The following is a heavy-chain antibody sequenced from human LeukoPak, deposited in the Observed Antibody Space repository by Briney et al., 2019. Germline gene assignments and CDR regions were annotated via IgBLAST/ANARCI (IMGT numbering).Heavy chain of an antibody. J-gene: IGHJ3*02. V-gene: IGHV3-23*01. D-gene: IGHD6-13*01. Sequence: HSGGSLRLSCTASGFAFGSYAMSWVRQAPGKGLEWVSAISGSGGSTYYADSVKGRFTISRDNSKNTLYLQMNSLRAEDTAVYYCAKDHSSWLDDAFDIWGQGTMVTVSS. CDR1: GFAFGSYA. CDR3: AKDHSSWLDDAFDI. CDR2: ISGSGGST.